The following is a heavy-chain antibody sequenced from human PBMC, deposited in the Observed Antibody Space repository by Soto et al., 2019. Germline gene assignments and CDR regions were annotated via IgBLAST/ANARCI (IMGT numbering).Heavy chain of an antibody. J-gene: IGHJ6*03. CDR3: ARFRYYYGSGSYYTARSMDV. D-gene: IGHD3-10*01. CDR1: GGSFSGYY. Sequence: SETLSLTCAVYGGSFSGYYWSWIRQPPGKGLEWIGEINHSGSTNYNPSLKSRVTISVDTSKNQFSLKLSSVTAADTAVYYCARFRYYYGSGSYYTARSMDVWGKGTTVTVSS. V-gene: IGHV4-34*01. CDR2: INHSGST.